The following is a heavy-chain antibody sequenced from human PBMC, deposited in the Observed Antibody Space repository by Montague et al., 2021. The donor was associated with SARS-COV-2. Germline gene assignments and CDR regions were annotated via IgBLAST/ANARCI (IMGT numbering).Heavy chain of an antibody. V-gene: IGHV1-18*01. CDR3: ARAVVVVVAATQYYYYYYGMGV. D-gene: IGHD2-15*01. Sequence: SVKVSCKASGYTFTSYGISWVRQAPGQGLEWMGWISAYNGNTNYAQKLQGRVTMTTDTSTSTAYMELRSLRSDDTAVYYCARAVVVVVAATQYYYYYYGMGVWGQGTTVTVSS. CDR1: GYTFTSYG. CDR2: ISAYNGNT. J-gene: IGHJ6*02.